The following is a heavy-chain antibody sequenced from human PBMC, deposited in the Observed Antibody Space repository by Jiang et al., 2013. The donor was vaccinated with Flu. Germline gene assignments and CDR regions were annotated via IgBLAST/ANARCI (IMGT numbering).Heavy chain of an antibody. J-gene: IGHJ4*02. Sequence: VQLLESGGGLVQPGGSLRLSCAASGFTVSANYLELGPPGSREGLEWVSLIYSDGSTYYADSVKARFTISRDTSKNTLYLQMNSLRADDTAVYYCAREIDDFWSADRRYFAYWGQG. D-gene: IGHD3-3*01. CDR2: IYSDGST. CDR1: GFTVSANY. CDR3: AREIDDFWSADRRYFAY. V-gene: IGHV3-66*01.